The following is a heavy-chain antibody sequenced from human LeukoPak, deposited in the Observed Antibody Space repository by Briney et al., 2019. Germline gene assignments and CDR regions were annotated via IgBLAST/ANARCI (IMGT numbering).Heavy chain of an antibody. CDR3: AKSLNPKSYFDY. CDR1: GFTFSSYG. CDR2: ISYDGSNK. J-gene: IGHJ4*02. Sequence: GGSLRLSCAASGFTFSSYGMHWVRQAPGKGLEGVAVISYDGSNKYYADSVKGRFTISRDNSKNTVYLQMNSLRAEDTAVYYCAKSLNPKSYFDYWGQGTLVTVSS. V-gene: IGHV3-30*18.